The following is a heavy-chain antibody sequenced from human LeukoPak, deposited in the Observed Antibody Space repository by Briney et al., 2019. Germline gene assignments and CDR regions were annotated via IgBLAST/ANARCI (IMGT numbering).Heavy chain of an antibody. CDR2: ISSDGTIQ. Sequence: SGGSLRLSCSASGFTFRDYAMHWVRHAPGKGLEWAAVISSDGTIQFSTESVWGRFTISRDNSANTLYLYMNSLTGADTSVYYCSLTTLAVVYYFDYWGQGTLVTASS. CDR3: SLTTLAVVYYFDY. V-gene: IGHV3-30*04. J-gene: IGHJ4*02. D-gene: IGHD1/OR15-1a*01. CDR1: GFTFRDYA.